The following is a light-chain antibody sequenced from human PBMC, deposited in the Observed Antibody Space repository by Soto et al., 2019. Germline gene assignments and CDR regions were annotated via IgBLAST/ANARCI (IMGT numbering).Light chain of an antibody. J-gene: IGKJ1*01. CDR3: QKYNNAPRT. CDR1: QGISHY. V-gene: IGKV1-27*01. Sequence: DIQMTQSPSSLSASLGDTVTITCRASQGISHYLAWYQQKPGQVPNLLIYAASTLQSGVPSRFSGSGSGTDFTLTISSLRPEDVATYYCQKYNNAPRTFGQGTKVDI. CDR2: AAS.